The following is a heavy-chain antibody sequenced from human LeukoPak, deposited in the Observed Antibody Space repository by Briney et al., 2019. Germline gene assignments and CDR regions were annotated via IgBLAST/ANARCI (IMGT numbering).Heavy chain of an antibody. CDR3: ARDGYSSSWYYFDY. J-gene: IGHJ4*02. CDR1: GYTFTSYG. CDR2: ISAYNGNT. D-gene: IGHD6-13*01. Sequence: ASVKVSCKASGYTFTSYGISWVRQAPGQGLEWMGWISAYNGNTNYAQKVQGRVTMTTDTSTSTAYMDLRSLRSDDTAMYYCARDGYSSSWYYFDYWGQGTLVTVSS. V-gene: IGHV1-18*04.